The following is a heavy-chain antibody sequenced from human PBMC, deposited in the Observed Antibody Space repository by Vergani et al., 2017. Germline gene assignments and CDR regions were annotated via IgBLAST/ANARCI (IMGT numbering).Heavy chain of an antibody. CDR3: AKEREWFADHYYYYYGMDV. Sequence: QVQLVESGGGVVQPGRSLRLSCAASGFTFSSYGLHWVRQAPGKGLEWVAVISYDGSNKYYADSVKGRYTISRDNSKNTLYLQMNSLRVEDTAVYDCAKEREWFADHYYYYYGMDVWGQGTTVTVSS. D-gene: IGHD3-3*01. CDR2: ISYDGSNK. J-gene: IGHJ6*02. CDR1: GFTFSSYG. V-gene: IGHV3-30*18.